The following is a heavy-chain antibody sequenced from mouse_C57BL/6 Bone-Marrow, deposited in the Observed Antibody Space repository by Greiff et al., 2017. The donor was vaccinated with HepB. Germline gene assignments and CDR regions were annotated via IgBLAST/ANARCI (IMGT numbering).Heavy chain of an antibody. V-gene: IGHV1-47*01. CDR3: ARGLLRFYAMDY. CDR1: GYTFTTYP. D-gene: IGHD1-1*01. Sequence: VQVVESGAELVKPGASVKMSCKASGYTFTTYPIEWMKQNHGKSLEWIGNFHPYNDDTKYNEKFKGKATLTVEKSSSTVYLELSRLTSDDSAVYYCARGLLRFYAMDYWGQGTSVTVSS. CDR2: FHPYNDDT. J-gene: IGHJ4*01.